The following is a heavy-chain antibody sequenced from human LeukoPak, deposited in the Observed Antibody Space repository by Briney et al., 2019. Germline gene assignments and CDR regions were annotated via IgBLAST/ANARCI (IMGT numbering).Heavy chain of an antibody. CDR1: GFTISSYN. D-gene: IGHD2-2*01. V-gene: IGHV3-48*04. CDR2: ISSSSRTI. Sequence: GGSLRLSCAASGFTISSYNMNWVRQAPGKGLEWVSYISSSSRTIFYADSVMGRFTISRDNANNSLYLQMNSLRAEDTAVYYCARTTGTSSDDFDYWGQGTLVTVSS. CDR3: ARTTGTSSDDFDY. J-gene: IGHJ4*02.